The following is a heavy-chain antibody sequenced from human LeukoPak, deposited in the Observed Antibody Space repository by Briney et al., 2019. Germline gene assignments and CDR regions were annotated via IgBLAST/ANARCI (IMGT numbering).Heavy chain of an antibody. CDR2: TKQDGSEK. CDR1: GFTFSGYW. D-gene: IGHD3-3*01. V-gene: IGHV3-7*03. J-gene: IGHJ4*02. CDR3: TRDNPFGAY. Sequence: GGSLRLSCAASGFTFSGYWMTWVRQAPGKGLEWVADTKQDGSEKYYVDSVKGRFTFSRDNAKNSLYLQMNSLRAEDTAVYYCTRDNPFGAYWGQGTLVTVSS.